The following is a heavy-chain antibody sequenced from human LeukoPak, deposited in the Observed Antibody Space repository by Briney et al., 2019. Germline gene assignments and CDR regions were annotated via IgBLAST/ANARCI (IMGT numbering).Heavy chain of an antibody. J-gene: IGHJ4*02. CDR2: IYYSGST. V-gene: IGHV4-39*07. D-gene: IGHD5-24*01. CDR3: ARTRDGYNYLDY. CDR1: AGSISSSSYY. Sequence: SETLSLTCTVSAGSISSSSYYWGWIRQPPGKGLEWIGSIYYSGSTYYNPSLKSRVTISVDTSKNQFSLKLSSVTAADTAVHYCARTRDGYNYLDYWGQGTLVTVSS.